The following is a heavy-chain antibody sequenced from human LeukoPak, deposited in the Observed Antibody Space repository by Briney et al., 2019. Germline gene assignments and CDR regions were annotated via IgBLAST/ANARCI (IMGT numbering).Heavy chain of an antibody. CDR2: IKQDGSEK. J-gene: IGHJ5*02. V-gene: IGHV3-7*01. Sequence: GGSLRLSCAASGFTFSSCWMSWVRQAPGKGLEWVANIKQDGSEKYYVDSAKGRFTISRDNAKNSLHLQMNSLRAEDTAVYYCARDPYYDSSGDLWGQGTLVTVSS. D-gene: IGHD3-22*01. CDR3: ARDPYYDSSGDL. CDR1: GFTFSSCW.